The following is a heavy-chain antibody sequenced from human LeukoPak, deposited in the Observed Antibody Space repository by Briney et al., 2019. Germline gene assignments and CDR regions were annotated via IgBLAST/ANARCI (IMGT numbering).Heavy chain of an antibody. CDR2: INPNSGDT. CDR1: GYSFTGYY. J-gene: IGHJ4*02. D-gene: IGHD3-10*01. CDR3: ARDLFYSVSGTYYNVGRVFNY. Sequence: ASVKVSCKASGYSFTGYYMHWVRQAPGQGLEWMGWINPNSGDTKYAQKFQGRVTMTRDTSITTAYMELTSLRSDDTAVYYCARDLFYSVSGTYYNVGRVFNYWGQGTLVTVSS. V-gene: IGHV1-2*02.